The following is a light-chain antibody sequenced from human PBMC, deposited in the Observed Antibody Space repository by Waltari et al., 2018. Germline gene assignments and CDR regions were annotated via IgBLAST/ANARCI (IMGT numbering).Light chain of an antibody. J-gene: IGLJ1*01. CDR1: SGHSSYA. V-gene: IGLV4-69*01. CDR3: QTWGTGILGV. CDR2: LNSGGSH. Sequence: QLVLTQSPSASASLGASVKLTCTLSSGHSSYAIAWHQQQPEKGPRYLMKLNSGGSHSTGDGVPDRFSGSISGAERYLTISSLQSEDEADYYCQTWGTGILGVFVTGTKVTVL.